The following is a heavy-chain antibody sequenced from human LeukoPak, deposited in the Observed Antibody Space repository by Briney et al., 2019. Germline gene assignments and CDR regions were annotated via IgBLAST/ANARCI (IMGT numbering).Heavy chain of an antibody. CDR1: GFTFNNYV. V-gene: IGHV3-23*01. J-gene: IGHJ4*02. CDR2: MGGGGTT. D-gene: IGHD6-19*01. Sequence: KTGGSLRLSCAASGFTFNNYVMSWVRQAPGKGREWLSAMGGGGTTYYADYVKGRFTISRDTSKNTLYLQMNSLRAEDTAIYYCAKAGRPQAVAGWIDYWGQGTLVTVSS. CDR3: AKAGRPQAVAGWIDY.